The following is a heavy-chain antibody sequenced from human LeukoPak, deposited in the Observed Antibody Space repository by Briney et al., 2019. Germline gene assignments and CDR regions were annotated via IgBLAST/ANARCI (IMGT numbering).Heavy chain of an antibody. CDR1: GITLSNYG. D-gene: IGHD3-22*01. V-gene: IGHV3-23*01. CDR2: ISDSGGRT. CDR3: AKRGAVIRVILVGFHKEAYYFDS. Sequence: GGSLRLSCAVSGITLSNYGMSWVRQAPGKGLEWVAGISDSGGRTNYADSVKGRFTTSRDNPKNTLYLQMNSLRAEDTAVYFCAKRGAVIRVILVGFHKEAYYFDSWGQGALVTVSS. J-gene: IGHJ4*02.